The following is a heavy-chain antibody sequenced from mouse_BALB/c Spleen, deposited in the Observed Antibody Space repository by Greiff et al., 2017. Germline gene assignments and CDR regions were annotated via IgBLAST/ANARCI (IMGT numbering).Heavy chain of an antibody. Sequence: EVKLMESGGGLVQPGGSRTLSCAASGFTFSSFGMHWVRQAPEKGLEWVAYISSGISTIYYADTVKGRFTISRDNPKNTLFLQMTSLRSEDTAMYYCARGGYYAMDYWGQGTSVTVSS. J-gene: IGHJ4*01. V-gene: IGHV5-17*02. CDR2: ISSGISTI. CDR1: GFTFSSFG. CDR3: ARGGYYAMDY.